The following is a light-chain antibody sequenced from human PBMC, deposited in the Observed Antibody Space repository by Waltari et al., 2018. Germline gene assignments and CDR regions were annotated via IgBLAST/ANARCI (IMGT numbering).Light chain of an antibody. CDR2: DAS. J-gene: IGKJ4*01. CDR1: QSVSSY. V-gene: IGKV3-11*01. CDR3: QQRSNWPLT. Sequence: EIVLTQSPAPLSLSPGESATLSCRASQSVSSYLAWYQQKPGQALRLLIYDASNRATGNPARFSGSGSETDFTLNIRSLEPEDCAVYYCQQRSNWPLTFGGGTKVEIK.